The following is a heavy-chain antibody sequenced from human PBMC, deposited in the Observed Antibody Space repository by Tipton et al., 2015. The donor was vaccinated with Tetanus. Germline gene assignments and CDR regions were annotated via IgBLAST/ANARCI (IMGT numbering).Heavy chain of an antibody. Sequence: SLRLSCAASGFTFADYAMSWFRQAPGKGLEWVGFIRSKAYGETTEYAASVKGRFTMSRDDSKNIAYLQMNTLRVEDTAVYYCATDEYSNGLFRNWGQGTQVTVST. CDR2: IRSKAYGETT. J-gene: IGHJ4*02. CDR3: ATDEYSNGLFRN. V-gene: IGHV3-49*03. CDR1: GFTFADYA. D-gene: IGHD2/OR15-2a*01.